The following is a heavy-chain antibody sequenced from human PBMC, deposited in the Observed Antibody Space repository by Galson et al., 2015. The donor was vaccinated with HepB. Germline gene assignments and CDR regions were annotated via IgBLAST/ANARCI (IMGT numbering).Heavy chain of an antibody. CDR3: ARESEVSGWYFFDY. CDR1: GFTFRGHS. CDR2: IWYDGSNK. Sequence: SLILSCAASGFTFRGHSMHWVRQAPGKGLEWVAVIWYDGSNKDYADSVRGRFTISRDNSKNTVYLQMNSLRAEDTAVYYCARESEVSGWYFFDYWGQGTLVTVSS. J-gene: IGHJ4*02. V-gene: IGHV3-33*08. D-gene: IGHD6-19*01.